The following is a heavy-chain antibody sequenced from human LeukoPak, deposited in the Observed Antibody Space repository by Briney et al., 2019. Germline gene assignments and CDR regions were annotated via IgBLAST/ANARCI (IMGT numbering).Heavy chain of an antibody. CDR3: ARVKLANPYYFDY. Sequence: ASVKVSCKASGYTFTGYYMHWVRQAPGQGLEWMGWINPNSGGTNYAQKFQGRVTMTRDTSISTAYMELSRLRSDDTAVYYCARVKLANPYYFDYWGQGTLVTVSS. CDR2: INPNSGGT. CDR1: GYTFTGYY. V-gene: IGHV1-2*02. J-gene: IGHJ4*02.